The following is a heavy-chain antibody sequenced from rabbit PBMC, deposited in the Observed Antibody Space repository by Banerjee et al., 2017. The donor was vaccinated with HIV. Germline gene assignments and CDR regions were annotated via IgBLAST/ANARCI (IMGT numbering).Heavy chain of an antibody. D-gene: IGHD3-1*01. J-gene: IGHJ6*01. CDR2: VYAGIPGRT. Sequence: QEQLVESGGGLVQPEGSLTLTCTASGFSFSSSYYMCWVRQAPGKGLEWIGCVYAGIPGRTDDASWEKGRFTISKTSSTTVTLQMTSLTAADTAAYFCARWGYGMDLWGQGALVTVS. CDR3: ARWGYGMDL. V-gene: IGHV1S45*01. CDR1: GFSFSSSYY.